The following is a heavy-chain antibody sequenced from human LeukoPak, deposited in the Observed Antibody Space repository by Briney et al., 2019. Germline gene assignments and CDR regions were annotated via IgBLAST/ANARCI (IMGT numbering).Heavy chain of an antibody. CDR3: AKGESRHLFGP. CDR1: GFTFSSYS. V-gene: IGHV3-21*01. CDR2: ISSSSSSI. D-gene: IGHD1-26*01. Sequence: GGSLRLSCAASGFTFSSYSMNWVRQAPGKGLEWVSSISSSSSSIYYADSVKGRFTISRDNAKNSLYLQMNILRAEDTAVYYCAKGESRHLFGPWGQGTLVNVPS. J-gene: IGHJ5*01.